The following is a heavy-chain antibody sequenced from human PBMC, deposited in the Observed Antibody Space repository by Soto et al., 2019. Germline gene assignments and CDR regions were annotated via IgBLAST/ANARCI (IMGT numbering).Heavy chain of an antibody. CDR1: GYSFSTYA. D-gene: IGHD1-1*01. Sequence: DSVKVSFKASGYSFSTYAMHWVRQAPGQSLEWMGWINGGTGQTKYSQRFQDRLTITRDTSASTGYMELSSLRSEDTAVYYCARGKGMEENYYYYDMDIWGQGTTVTVSS. CDR3: ARGKGMEENYYYYDMDI. V-gene: IGHV1-3*01. CDR2: INGGTGQT. J-gene: IGHJ6*02.